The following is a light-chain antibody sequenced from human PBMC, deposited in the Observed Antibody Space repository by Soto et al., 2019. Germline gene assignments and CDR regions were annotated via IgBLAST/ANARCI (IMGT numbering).Light chain of an antibody. Sequence: DVVMTQSPDSLAVFLGERATINCKSSQSVLYSGDNRNYLAWYQKKAGPPPKMIMNWAYIRESGVPDRVSGSGSGTEFTLTISSLQDEDVAVYYCQQYPIAPLTFGGASTVEIK. CDR3: QQYPIAPLT. CDR1: QSVLYSGDNRNY. CDR2: WAY. V-gene: IGKV4-1*01. J-gene: IGKJ4*01.